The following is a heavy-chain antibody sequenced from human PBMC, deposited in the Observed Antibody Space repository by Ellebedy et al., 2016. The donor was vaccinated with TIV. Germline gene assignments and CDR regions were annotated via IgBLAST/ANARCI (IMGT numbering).Heavy chain of an antibody. Sequence: GESLKISXAASGFTFSSYGMHWVRQAPGKGLEWVAVISYDGSNKYYADSVKGRFTISRDNSKNTLYLQMNSLRAEDTAVYYCAKDLANPWGQGTLVTVSS. V-gene: IGHV3-30*18. CDR3: AKDLANP. J-gene: IGHJ5*02. CDR1: GFTFSSYG. CDR2: ISYDGSNK.